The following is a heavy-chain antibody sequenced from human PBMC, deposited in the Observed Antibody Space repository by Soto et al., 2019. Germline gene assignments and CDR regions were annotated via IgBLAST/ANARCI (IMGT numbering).Heavy chain of an antibody. CDR2: INHSGST. CDR1: GGSFSGYY. J-gene: IGHJ4*02. D-gene: IGHD2-2*01. Sequence: SETLSLTCAVYGGSFSGYYWSWIRQPPGKGLEWIGEINHSGSTNYNPSLKSRVTISVDTSKNQFSLKLSSVTAADTAVYYYARSNCSSTSSNFDYWGQGTLVTVSS. CDR3: ARSNCSSTSSNFDY. V-gene: IGHV4-34*01.